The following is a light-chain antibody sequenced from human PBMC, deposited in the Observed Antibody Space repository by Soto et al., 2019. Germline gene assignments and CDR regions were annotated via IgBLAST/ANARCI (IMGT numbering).Light chain of an antibody. V-gene: IGKV1-5*01. Sequence: DIQMTQSPSTLSASVGDRVTITCRASQSISSWLAWYQQKPGKAPKLLIYDASSLESGVPSRFSGSGSGTEFTLPISSLQPDDVATYYCHQYNSWGTFVPGTKVEIK. CDR3: HQYNSWGT. CDR1: QSISSW. CDR2: DAS. J-gene: IGKJ1*01.